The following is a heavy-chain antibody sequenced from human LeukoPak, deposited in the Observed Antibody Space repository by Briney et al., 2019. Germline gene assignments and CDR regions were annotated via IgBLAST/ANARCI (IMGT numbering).Heavy chain of an antibody. CDR1: GFTFSSYA. J-gene: IGHJ4*02. D-gene: IGHD6-6*01. Sequence: GGSLRLSCAASGFTFSSYAMHWVRQAPGKGLEWVANIKPDGSEKYYADSVKGRFTISRDIAKDSLFLQMNSLRAEDTAVYFCARDIGSSSYYYFDFWGQGALVTVSS. CDR2: IKPDGSEK. CDR3: ARDIGSSSYYYFDF. V-gene: IGHV3-7*01.